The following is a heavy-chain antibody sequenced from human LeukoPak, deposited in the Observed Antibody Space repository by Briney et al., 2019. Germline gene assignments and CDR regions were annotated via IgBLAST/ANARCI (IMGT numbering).Heavy chain of an antibody. D-gene: IGHD3-22*01. J-gene: IGHJ4*02. V-gene: IGHV1-58*02. CDR3: AARYYYDSSGYTY. Sequence: SVKVSCKASGFTFTSSAMQWVRHARGQRIEWIGWIVVGSGNTNYAQKFQERVTITRDMSTSTAYMELSSLRSEDTAVYYCAARYYYDSSGYTYWGQGTLVTVSS. CDR2: IVVGSGNT. CDR1: GFTFTSSA.